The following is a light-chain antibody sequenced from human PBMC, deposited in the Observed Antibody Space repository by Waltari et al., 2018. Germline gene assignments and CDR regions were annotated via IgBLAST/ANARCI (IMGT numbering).Light chain of an antibody. Sequence: QSALTQPASVSGSPGPSIAISCPGTSRDVGAYNFVSWYQQHPGKAPKLMIYDVNERPSGVSDRFSGSKSGNTASLTISGLQAEDETDYYCSSFTTSGTYVFGTGTKVTVL. J-gene: IGLJ1*01. V-gene: IGLV2-14*03. CDR2: DVN. CDR3: SSFTTSGTYV. CDR1: SRDVGAYNF.